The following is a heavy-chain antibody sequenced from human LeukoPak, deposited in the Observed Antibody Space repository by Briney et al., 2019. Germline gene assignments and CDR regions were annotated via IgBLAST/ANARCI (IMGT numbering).Heavy chain of an antibody. CDR1: GYTFSRHG. CDR2: VWYDGRNR. D-gene: IGHD2-2*01. Sequence: GGSLRLSCAASGYTFSRHGIHWVRQAPGKGLEWVAVVWYDGRNRDYADSVKGRFTISRDNANNSLYLQMNSLRPGDTAIYYCARDSGGSSWSPPLDFWGQGTLVTVSS. J-gene: IGHJ4*02. V-gene: IGHV3-33*01. CDR3: ARDSGGSSWSPPLDF.